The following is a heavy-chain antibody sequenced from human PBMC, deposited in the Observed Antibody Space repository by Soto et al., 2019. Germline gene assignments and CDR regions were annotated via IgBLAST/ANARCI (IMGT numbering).Heavy chain of an antibody. V-gene: IGHV4-30-2*04. D-gene: IGHD1-26*01. Sequence: VSTVYNPSLKSRVTISLDTSKNHFSLKVTSVTAADTAVYYCARLPSSGINPHFDYWGQGMLVTVSS. J-gene: IGHJ4*02. CDR2: VST. CDR3: ARLPSSGINPHFDY.